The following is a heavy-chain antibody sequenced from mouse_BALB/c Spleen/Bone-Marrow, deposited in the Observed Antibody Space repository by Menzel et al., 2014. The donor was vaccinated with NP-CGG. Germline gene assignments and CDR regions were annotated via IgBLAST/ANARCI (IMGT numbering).Heavy chain of an antibody. CDR3: ATYYRYDWFAY. Sequence: VQLQQSGPELVKPGASVKISCKASGYTFTDYNMHRVKQSHGKSLEWIGYIYPYNGGTGYNQKFKSKATLTVDNSSSTAYMELRSLTSEDSAVYYCATYYRYDWFAYWGQGTLVTVSA. V-gene: IGHV1S29*02. J-gene: IGHJ3*01. D-gene: IGHD2-14*01. CDR1: GYTFTDYN. CDR2: IYPYNGGT.